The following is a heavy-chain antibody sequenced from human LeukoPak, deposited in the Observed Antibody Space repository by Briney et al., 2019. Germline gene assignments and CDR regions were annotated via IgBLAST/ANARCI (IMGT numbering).Heavy chain of an antibody. CDR1: GGTFSSYA. Sequence: ASVKVSCKXSGGTFSSYAISWVRQAPGQGLEWMGGIIPIFGTAHYPQKFQGRVTIITDESTSTAYMELSSLRSEDTAVYYCARSVGAVVITGFDPWGQGTLVTVSS. CDR3: ARSVGAVVITGFDP. V-gene: IGHV1-69*05. CDR2: IIPIFGTA. J-gene: IGHJ5*02. D-gene: IGHD3-22*01.